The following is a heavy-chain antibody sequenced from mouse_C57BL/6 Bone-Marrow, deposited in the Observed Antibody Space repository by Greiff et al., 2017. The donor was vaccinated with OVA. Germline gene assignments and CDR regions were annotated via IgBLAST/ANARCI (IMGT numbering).Heavy chain of an antibody. CDR1: GFNIKDDY. V-gene: IGHV14-4*01. J-gene: IGHJ2*01. CDR3: TTKRWGFDY. Sequence: DVQLQESGAELVRPGASVKLSCTASGFNIKDDYMHWVKQRPEQGLEWIGWIDPENGDTEYASKFQGKATITADTSSNTAYLQLSSLTSEDTAVYYCTTKRWGFDYWGQGTTLTVSS. D-gene: IGHD1-1*02. CDR2: IDPENGDT.